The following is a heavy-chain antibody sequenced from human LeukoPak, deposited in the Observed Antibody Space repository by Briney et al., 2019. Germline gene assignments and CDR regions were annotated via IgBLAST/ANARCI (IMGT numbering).Heavy chain of an antibody. V-gene: IGHV3-53*01. CDR1: GFNVSNNY. J-gene: IGHJ4*02. CDR3: AISGLGFGEFRGLDY. Sequence: GGPLRLSCAASGFNVSNNYMNWVRQAPGKELEWVSVIFSSGPTYYADSVKGRFTISRDTSKNALYLQMNSLRAEDTAVYYCAISGLGFGEFRGLDYWGQGTLVTVSS. D-gene: IGHD3-10*01. CDR2: IFSSGPT.